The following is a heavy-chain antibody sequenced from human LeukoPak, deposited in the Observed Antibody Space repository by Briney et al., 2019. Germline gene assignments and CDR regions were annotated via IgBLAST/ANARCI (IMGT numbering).Heavy chain of an antibody. CDR3: ARWKYSSGWAFDY. CDR1: GFSFSDVY. J-gene: IGHJ4*02. CDR2: ISGSSSYT. Sequence: PGGSLRLSCAASGFSFSDVYMTWMRQAPGKGLEWVSFISGSSSYTKYADSVKGRFTISRDNAKNSLYLQMNSLRAEDTAVYYCARWKYSSGWAFDYRGQGTLVTVSS. D-gene: IGHD6-19*01. V-gene: IGHV3-11*03.